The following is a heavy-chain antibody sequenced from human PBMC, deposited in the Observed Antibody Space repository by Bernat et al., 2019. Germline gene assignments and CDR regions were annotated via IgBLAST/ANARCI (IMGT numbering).Heavy chain of an antibody. Sequence: EVLLVETGGDLVQPGGSLRLSCIASGFTFNKNAMSWVRQAPGKGLEWVSSISGNGNNQYYADSVKGRFTVSRDNSKNKVYLQLHSLTPDDTAVYFCARDRTVSRSPFGYYGMDVWGQGTTVIVSS. CDR2: ISGNGNNQ. J-gene: IGHJ6*02. D-gene: IGHD3-10*01. V-gene: IGHV3-23*04. CDR1: GFTFNKNA. CDR3: ARDRTVSRSPFGYYGMDV.